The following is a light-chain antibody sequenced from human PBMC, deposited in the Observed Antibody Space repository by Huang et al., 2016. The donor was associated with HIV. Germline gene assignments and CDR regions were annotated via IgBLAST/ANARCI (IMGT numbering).Light chain of an antibody. Sequence: DIQMTQSPSILSASVGDRVTITCRASQSVSTWLAWYQQKPGHPPKRLIYKSSTLESGFPSRFSGSGSGTEFTLTISSLQPDDFATYYCQQYNTFWTFGQGTKV. CDR3: QQYNTFWT. CDR1: QSVSTW. J-gene: IGKJ1*01. V-gene: IGKV1-5*03. CDR2: KSS.